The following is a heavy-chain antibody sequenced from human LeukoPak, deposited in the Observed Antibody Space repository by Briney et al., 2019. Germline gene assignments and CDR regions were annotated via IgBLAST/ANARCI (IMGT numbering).Heavy chain of an antibody. V-gene: IGHV4-4*02. CDR2: IYHSGST. CDR1: GGSISSSNW. CDR3: AGKYCSSISCNVDY. D-gene: IGHD2-2*01. Sequence: SETLSLTCTVSGGSISSSNWWSWVRQPPGKGLEWIGEIYHSGSTNYNPSLKSRVTISVDKSKNQFSLKLSSVTAADTAVYYCAGKYCSSISCNVDYWGQGTLVTVSS. J-gene: IGHJ4*02.